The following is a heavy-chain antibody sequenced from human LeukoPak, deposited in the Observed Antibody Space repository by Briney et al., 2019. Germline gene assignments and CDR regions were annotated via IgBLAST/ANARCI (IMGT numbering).Heavy chain of an antibody. D-gene: IGHD3-22*01. V-gene: IGHV2-70*04. CDR3: ARTQYYYDSSGCYFFDY. J-gene: IGHJ4*02. CDR2: LDWDDDK. Sequence: SGPALVKPTQTLTLTCTFSGFSLSTSGMRVSWIRQPPAKALEWLARLDWDDDKFYSTSLKTRLTISKDTSKNQVVLTMTNMDPVDTATYYCARTQYYYDSSGCYFFDYWGQGTLVTVSS. CDR1: GFSLSTSGMR.